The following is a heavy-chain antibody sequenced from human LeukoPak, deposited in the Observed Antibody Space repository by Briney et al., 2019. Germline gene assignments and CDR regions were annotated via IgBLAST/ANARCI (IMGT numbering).Heavy chain of an antibody. CDR2: INPNSGNT. CDR1: GYTFTGYY. Sequence: ATVKVSCKASGYTFTGYYMHWVRQAPGQGLEWMGWINPNSGNTGYAQKFQGRVTMTRNTSISTAYMELSSLRSEDTAVYYCARVATAMVYYYYYGMDVWGQGTTVTVSS. CDR3: ARVATAMVYYYYYGMDV. D-gene: IGHD5-18*01. J-gene: IGHJ6*02. V-gene: IGHV1-8*02.